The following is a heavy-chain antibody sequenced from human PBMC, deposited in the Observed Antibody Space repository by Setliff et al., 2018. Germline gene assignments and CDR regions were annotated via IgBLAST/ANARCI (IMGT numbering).Heavy chain of an antibody. V-gene: IGHV1-46*03. CDR3: ARDRFYNSWSGTSITAPHDAFGI. CDR2: INPSGGLT. J-gene: IGHJ3*02. Sequence: ASVKVSCKASGYTLSKYYMHWVRQAPGQGLEWMGIINPSGGLTKYAQKFQGRVTMTSDTSTNTVYLEVSSLRSEDTAVYFCARDRFYNSWSGTSITAPHDAFGIWGQGTMVTVSS. D-gene: IGHD3-3*01. CDR1: GYTLSKYY.